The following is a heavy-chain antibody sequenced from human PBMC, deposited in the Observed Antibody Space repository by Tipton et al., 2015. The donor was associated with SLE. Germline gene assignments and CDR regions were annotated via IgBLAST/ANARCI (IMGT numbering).Heavy chain of an antibody. CDR3: ANEYSSSRLYYYYYGMDV. CDR1: GFTFSSYG. CDR2: IRYDGSNK. Sequence: GSLRLSCAASGFTFSSYGMHWVRQAPGKGLEWVAFIRYDGSNKYYADSVKGRFTISRDNSKNTLYLQMNSLRAEDTAVYYCANEYSSSRLYYYYYGMDVWGQGTTVTVSS. D-gene: IGHD6-13*01. V-gene: IGHV3-30*02. J-gene: IGHJ6*02.